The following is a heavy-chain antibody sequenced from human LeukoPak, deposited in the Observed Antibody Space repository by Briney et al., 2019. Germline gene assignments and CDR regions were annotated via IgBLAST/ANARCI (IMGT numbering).Heavy chain of an antibody. J-gene: IGHJ6*02. D-gene: IGHD6-19*01. CDR1: GYTFTSYG. CDR3: ARVRSGWHWEYYYYYGMDV. Sequence: ASVKVSCKASGYTFTSYGISWVRQAPGQGLEWMGWISAYNGNTNYAQKLQGRVTMTTDTSTSTAYMELRSLRSDDTAVYYCARVRSGWHWEYYYYYGMDVWGQGTTVTVSS. CDR2: ISAYNGNT. V-gene: IGHV1-18*01.